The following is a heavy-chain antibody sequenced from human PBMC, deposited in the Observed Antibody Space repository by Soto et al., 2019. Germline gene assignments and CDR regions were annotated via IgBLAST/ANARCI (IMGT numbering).Heavy chain of an antibody. V-gene: IGHV2-5*02. Sequence: QITLKESGPTLVKPTQTLTLTCTISGFSLSTSGVGVGWIRQPPGKALDWLALIYWDGDKRYSPSLKSRHTITKDTSKNQDVLTMTNMDPVDTATYYCVRLLWFWEMTWGQGTLVTVSS. J-gene: IGHJ4*02. CDR3: VRLLWFWEMT. CDR2: IYWDGDK. CDR1: GFSLSTSGVG. D-gene: IGHD3-10*01.